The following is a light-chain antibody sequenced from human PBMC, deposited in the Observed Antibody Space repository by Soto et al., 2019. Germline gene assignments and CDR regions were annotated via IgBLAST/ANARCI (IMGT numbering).Light chain of an antibody. CDR3: QQYKNWPPIT. Sequence: EVVMTQSPATLSVSPGEGATLSCRASQSLSSSLAWYQQKPGQAPRLLIYGASTRATGIPARFSGSGFETDFTLTISSLQSEDFAVYYCQQYKNWPPITFGQGTRLEIK. CDR1: QSLSSS. V-gene: IGKV3-15*01. J-gene: IGKJ5*01. CDR2: GAS.